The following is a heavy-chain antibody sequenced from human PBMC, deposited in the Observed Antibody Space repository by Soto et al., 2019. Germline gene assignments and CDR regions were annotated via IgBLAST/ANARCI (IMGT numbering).Heavy chain of an antibody. D-gene: IGHD6-19*01. CDR3: ARDGRSSDGSGWYYFAS. V-gene: IGHV1-46*01. CDR2: INPSGGST. J-gene: IGHJ4*02. Sequence: QVQLVQSGAEVKNPGASVKVSCKASGYTFTSYYMHWVRQAPGQGLEWMGIINPSGGSTSYAQKFQGRVTMTRDTSESTVYTELSSMRSEDTAVYYFARDGRSSDGSGWYYFASWGQGTLVTVSS. CDR1: GYTFTSYY.